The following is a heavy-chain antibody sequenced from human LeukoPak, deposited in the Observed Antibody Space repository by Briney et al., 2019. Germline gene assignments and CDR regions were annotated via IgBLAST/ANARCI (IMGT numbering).Heavy chain of an antibody. D-gene: IGHD3-16*01. CDR1: GGSISSYY. CDR3: ARADLGPSGGDDWSFDL. V-gene: IGHV4-59*12. J-gene: IGHJ2*01. CDR2: IYYSGST. Sequence: SETLSLTCTVSGGSISSYYWSWIRQPPGKGLEWIGYIYYSGSTNYNPSLKSRVTISVDTSKNQFSLKLSSVTAADTAVYYCARADLGPSGGDDWSFDLWGRGTLVTVSS.